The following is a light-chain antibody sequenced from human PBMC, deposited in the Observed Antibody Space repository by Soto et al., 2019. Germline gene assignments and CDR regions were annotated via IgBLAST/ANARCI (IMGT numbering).Light chain of an antibody. CDR2: KAS. CDR3: QRYYSYSWT. Sequence: QMTEYANSLDPAGGDSITKNCRASQSISSWLAWYQQKPGKAPKLLIYKASSLESGVPSRFSGCGSGTEFTLTIRCRHPDYFATHYYQRYYSYSWTFGRGTKVDIK. J-gene: IGKJ1*01. CDR1: QSISSW. V-gene: IGKV1-5*03.